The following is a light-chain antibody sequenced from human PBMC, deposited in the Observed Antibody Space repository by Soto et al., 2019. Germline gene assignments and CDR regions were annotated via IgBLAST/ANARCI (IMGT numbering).Light chain of an antibody. Sequence: EIVLTQSPGTLSLSPGERATLSCRTSQTVSSTYLAWYQQKRGQAPRLLLYGTSNRATGIPDRFSGSGSGTDFTLTISRLEPEDFPVYHCQLYGSSPLYSFAQGTELEIK. CDR3: QLYGSSPLYS. CDR1: QTVSSTY. V-gene: IGKV3-20*01. J-gene: IGKJ2*01. CDR2: GTS.